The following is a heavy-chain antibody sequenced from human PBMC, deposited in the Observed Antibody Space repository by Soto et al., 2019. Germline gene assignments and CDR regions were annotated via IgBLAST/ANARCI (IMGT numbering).Heavy chain of an antibody. V-gene: IGHV5-51*01. CDR3: ARRVGAAAGTYYYYGMDV. CDR1: GYSFTSYW. Sequence: PGESLKISCKGSGYSFTSYWIGWVRQMPGKGLEWMGIIYPGDSDTRYSPSFQGQVTISADKSISTAYLQWSSLKASDTAMYYCARRVGAAAGTYYYYGMDVWGQGTTVTVSS. CDR2: IYPGDSDT. D-gene: IGHD6-13*01. J-gene: IGHJ6*02.